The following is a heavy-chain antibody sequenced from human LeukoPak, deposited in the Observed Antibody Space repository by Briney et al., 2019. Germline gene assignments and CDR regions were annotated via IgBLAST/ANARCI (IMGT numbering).Heavy chain of an antibody. V-gene: IGHV1-69*04. CDR3: ARGDNLDSFGRL. D-gene: IGHD3-22*01. CDR1: GVTVSSLD. CDR2: IIPILGIA. Sequence: MVSCKTSGVTVSSLDIGWVRKATGQGLEWMGRIIPILGIANYAQKFQGRVTITADKSTSTAYMELSSLRSEDTAVYYCARGDNLDSFGRLWGQGTLVTVSS. J-gene: IGHJ4*02.